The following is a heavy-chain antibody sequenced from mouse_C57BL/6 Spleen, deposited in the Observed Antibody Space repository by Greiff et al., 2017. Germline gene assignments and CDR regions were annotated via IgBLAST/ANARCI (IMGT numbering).Heavy chain of an antibody. CDR3: ARSDDGNSRDWYFEV. J-gene: IGHJ1*03. CDR2: IDPSDSYT. CDR1: GYTFTSYW. Sequence: QVQLQQPGAELVRPGTSVKLSCKASGYTFTSYWMHWVKQRPGQGLEWIGVIDPSDSYTNYNQKFKGKATLTVDTSSSTAYMQLSSLTSEDSAVYYCARSDDGNSRDWYFEVWGTGTTVTVSS. V-gene: IGHV1-59*01. D-gene: IGHD2-3*01.